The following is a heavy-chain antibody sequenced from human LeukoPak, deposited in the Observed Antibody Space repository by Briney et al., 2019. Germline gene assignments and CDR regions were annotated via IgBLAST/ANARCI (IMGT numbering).Heavy chain of an antibody. CDR1: GFTFSSYS. J-gene: IGHJ4*02. V-gene: IGHV3-21*01. CDR2: ISSSSSYI. CDR3: AMAMGEYSSSPFDY. D-gene: IGHD6-6*01. Sequence: GESLRLSCAASGFTFSSYSMNWVRQAPGKGLEWVSSISSSSSYIYYADSVKGRFTISRDNAKNSLYLQMNSLRAEDTAVYYCAMAMGEYSSSPFDYWGQGTPVTVSS.